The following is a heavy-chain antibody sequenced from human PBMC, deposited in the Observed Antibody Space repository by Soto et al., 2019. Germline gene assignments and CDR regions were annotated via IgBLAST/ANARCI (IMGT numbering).Heavy chain of an antibody. J-gene: IGHJ4*02. CDR2: INGDGSST. D-gene: IGHD3-22*01. CDR1: GFTFTTYW. V-gene: IGHV3-74*03. CDR3: SRDEVLIAY. Sequence: EVQLVESGGGLVQPGGSLRLSCAASGFTFTTYWMHWVRQAPGKGLVWVSRINGDGSSTTYADSVKGRFTISRDNAKDTLYLQMNSLRAEDTAVYYCSRDEVLIAYWGQGTLVTVSS.